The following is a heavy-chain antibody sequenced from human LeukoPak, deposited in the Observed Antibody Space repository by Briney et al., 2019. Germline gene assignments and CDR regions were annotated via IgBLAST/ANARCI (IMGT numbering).Heavy chain of an antibody. CDR2: INHSGST. CDR3: ARHQDDELFDY. D-gene: IGHD1-7*01. J-gene: IGHJ4*02. Sequence: SETLSLTCAVYGGSFSGYYWSWIRQPPGKGLEWIGEINHSGSTNYNPSLKSRVTISVDTSKNQFSLKLSSVTAADTAVYYCARHQDDELFDYWGQGTLVTVSS. V-gene: IGHV4-34*01. CDR1: GGSFSGYY.